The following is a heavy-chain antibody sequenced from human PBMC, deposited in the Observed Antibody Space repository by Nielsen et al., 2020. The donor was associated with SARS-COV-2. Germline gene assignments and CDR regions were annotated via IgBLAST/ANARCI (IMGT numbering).Heavy chain of an antibody. J-gene: IGHJ6*04. CDR2: ISASGTST. D-gene: IGHD3-16*02. V-gene: IGHV3-23*01. CDR1: GFRFTSYS. Sequence: GGSLRLSCAASGFRFTSYSMNWVRQAPGKGLEWVSRISASGTSTYYADSVKGRFSISRDNSKNTLYLQMNSLRAEDTAVYYCAKGGGLIALSQMDVWGKGTTVTVSS. CDR3: AKGGGLIALSQMDV.